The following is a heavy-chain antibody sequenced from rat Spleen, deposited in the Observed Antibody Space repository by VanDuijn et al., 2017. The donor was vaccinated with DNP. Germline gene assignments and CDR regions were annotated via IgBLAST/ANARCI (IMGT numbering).Heavy chain of an antibody. J-gene: IGHJ1*01. CDR1: GFTFSDYY. Sequence: EVQLVESGGGLVQPGRSLKLSCAASGFTFSDYYMAWVRQAPTKGLEWVAYISYDGGSTYYGDSVKGRFTISRDNAKSTLYLQMDSLRSEDTATYYCARQRNWYFDFWGPGTMVTVSS. CDR2: ISYDGGST. CDR3: ARQRNWYFDF. V-gene: IGHV5-22*01.